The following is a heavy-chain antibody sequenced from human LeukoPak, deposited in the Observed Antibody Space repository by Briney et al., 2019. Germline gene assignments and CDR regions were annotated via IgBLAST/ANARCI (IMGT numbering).Heavy chain of an antibody. CDR2: INSDGSST. J-gene: IGHJ4*02. CDR3: ARVESYSGGDY. V-gene: IGHV3-74*01. D-gene: IGHD1-26*01. CDR1: GFTFSSYS. Sequence: GGSLRLSCAASGFTFSSYSMNWVRQAPGKGLVWVSRINSDGSSTSYADSVKGRFTISRDNAKNTLYLQMNSLRAEDTAVYYCARVESYSGGDYWGQGTLVTVSS.